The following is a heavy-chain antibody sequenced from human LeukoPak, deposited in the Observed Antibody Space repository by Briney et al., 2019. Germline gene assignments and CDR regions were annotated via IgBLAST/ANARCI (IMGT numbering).Heavy chain of an antibody. CDR1: GYTFTSYG. J-gene: IGHJ4*02. CDR3: ATKLRYFDWLDDY. CDR2: ICAYNGNT. V-gene: IGHV1-18*01. D-gene: IGHD3-9*01. Sequence: GASVKVSFKASGYTFTSYGISLVRQAPGQGLEWMGWICAYNGNTNYAQKLQGKVTMTTDTSTSTDYMELRSLRSDDTAVYYCATKLRYFDWLDDYWGQRTLVTVSS.